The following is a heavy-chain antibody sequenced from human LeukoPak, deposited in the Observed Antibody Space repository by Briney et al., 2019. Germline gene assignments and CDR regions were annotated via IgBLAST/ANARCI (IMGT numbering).Heavy chain of an antibody. D-gene: IGHD5-24*01. CDR1: GFTFSSYA. CDR2: ISGSCGST. Sequence: QPGGSLRLSCAASGFTFSSYARSWVRQAPGKGLEWVSAISGSCGSTYYADSVKGRFTISRDNSKNTLYLQMNSLRAEDTAVYYCAKERRDGYNFAFDYWGQGTLVTVSS. V-gene: IGHV3-23*01. J-gene: IGHJ4*02. CDR3: AKERRDGYNFAFDY.